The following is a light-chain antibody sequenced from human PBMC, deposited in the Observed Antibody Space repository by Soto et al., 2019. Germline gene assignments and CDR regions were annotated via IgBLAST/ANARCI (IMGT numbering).Light chain of an antibody. Sequence: QSALTQPASVSGSPGQSITISCTGTSSDVGGYNYVSWYQQHPGKVPKLMIYEVFRRPSGISNRFSGSKSGNTASLTISGLQAEDEADYYCCSYTTTSTYVFGGATKLTVL. CDR3: CSYTTTSTYV. CDR2: EVF. J-gene: IGLJ2*01. CDR1: SSDVGGYNY. V-gene: IGLV2-14*01.